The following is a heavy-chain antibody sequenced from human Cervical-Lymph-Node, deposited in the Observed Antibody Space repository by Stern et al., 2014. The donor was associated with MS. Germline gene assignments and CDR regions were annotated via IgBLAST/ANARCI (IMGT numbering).Heavy chain of an antibody. D-gene: IGHD3-9*01. V-gene: IGHV1-18*01. CDR1: GYIFSNYG. CDR2: ISVYRGKT. Sequence: QVQLVQSGAEVKKPGASVKVSCKASGYIFSNYGFSWVRQAPGQGLEWMGWISVYRGKTNYAQQFQGRVTMTTDTSTSTAYMELRNLRSDDTAVYYCARDSDDMLTAYDEGYDYYGMEVWGQGTSVTVSS. CDR3: ARDSDDMLTAYDEGYDYYGMEV. J-gene: IGHJ6*02.